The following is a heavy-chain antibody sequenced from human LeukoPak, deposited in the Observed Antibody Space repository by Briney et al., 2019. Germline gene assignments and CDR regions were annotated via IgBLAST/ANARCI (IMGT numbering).Heavy chain of an antibody. CDR3: ARFDYRRFDY. CDR2: IYYSGST. D-gene: IGHD4-11*01. J-gene: IGHJ4*02. Sequence: SETLSLTCTVSGGSISSHYWSRIRQPPGKGLEWIGYIYYSGSTNYHPSLKSRVTISVDTSKNQFSLKLSSVTAADTAVYYCARFDYRRFDYWGQGTLVTVSS. CDR1: GGSISSHY. V-gene: IGHV4-59*11.